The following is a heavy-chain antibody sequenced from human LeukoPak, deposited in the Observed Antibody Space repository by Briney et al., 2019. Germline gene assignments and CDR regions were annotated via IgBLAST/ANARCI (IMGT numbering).Heavy chain of an antibody. CDR2: IYHSGRT. CDR1: GYSISSGYY. J-gene: IGHJ4*02. V-gene: IGHV4-38-2*02. CDR3: ARVRTGTAADYFDY. Sequence: SETLSLTCTVSGYSISSGYYWGWIRQPPGKGLEWIGSIYHSGRTYYNPSLKSRVTISVDTSKNQFSLKLSSVTAADTAVYYCARVRTGTAADYFDYWGQGTLVTVSS. D-gene: IGHD1-1*01.